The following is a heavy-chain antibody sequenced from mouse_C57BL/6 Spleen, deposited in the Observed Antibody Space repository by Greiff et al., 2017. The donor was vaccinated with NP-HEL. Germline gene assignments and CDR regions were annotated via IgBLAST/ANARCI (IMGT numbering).Heavy chain of an antibody. CDR2: IDPETGGT. CDR1: GYTFTDYE. CDR3: TSHPPYGGRGAMDY. V-gene: IGHV1-15*01. J-gene: IGHJ4*01. D-gene: IGHD1-1*01. Sequence: QVQLQQSGAELVRPGASVTLSCKASGYTFTDYEMHWVKQTPVHGLEWIGAIDPETGGTAYNQKFKGKAILTADKSSSTAYMELRSLTSEDSAVYYCTSHPPYGGRGAMDYWGQGTSVTVSS.